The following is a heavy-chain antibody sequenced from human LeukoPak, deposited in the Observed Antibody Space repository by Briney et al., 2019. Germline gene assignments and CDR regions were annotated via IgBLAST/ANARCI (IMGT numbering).Heavy chain of an antibody. V-gene: IGHV3-33*01. CDR1: GSTFSSYG. D-gene: IGHD2-15*01. CDR3: ARDLRWSHYWYFDL. J-gene: IGHJ2*01. Sequence: GGSLRLSCAASGSTFSSYGMHWVRQAPGKGLEWVAVIWYDGSNKYYADSVKGRFTISRDNSKNTLYLQMNSLRAEDTAVYYCARDLRWSHYWYFDLWGRGTLVTVSS. CDR2: IWYDGSNK.